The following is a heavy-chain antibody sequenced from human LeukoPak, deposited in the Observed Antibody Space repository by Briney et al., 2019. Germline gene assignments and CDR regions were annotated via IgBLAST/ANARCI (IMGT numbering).Heavy chain of an antibody. CDR2: IIPISSTA. CDR3: ARWAGESSSWYPALFDY. V-gene: IGHV1-69*13. CDR1: VDTFNNHS. J-gene: IGHJ4*02. Sequence: SVKVSYKSSVDTFNNHSISWVRQPPGQGLEWMGVIIPISSTANYAQKFQGRVTITADESTSTVYMELSSLTSEDTAVYYCARWAGESSSWYPALFDYWGQGTLVTVSS. D-gene: IGHD6-13*01.